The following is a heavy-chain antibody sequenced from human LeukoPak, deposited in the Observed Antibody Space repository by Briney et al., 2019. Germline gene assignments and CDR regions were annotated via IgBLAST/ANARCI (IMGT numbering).Heavy chain of an antibody. D-gene: IGHD2-2*01. CDR2: IYHSGSS. CDR3: AGVTEACGSSTCRRGWFDP. V-gene: IGHV4-38-2*02. CDR1: GYSIGSAYY. J-gene: IGHJ5*02. Sequence: SETLSLICTVSGYSIGSAYYWGWIRQPPGKGLEWFAGIYHSGSSHYNPSLKSRVTISVDTSKNRFSLKLSSVTAADTAVYYCAGVTEACGSSTCRRGWFDPWGQGTLVTVSS.